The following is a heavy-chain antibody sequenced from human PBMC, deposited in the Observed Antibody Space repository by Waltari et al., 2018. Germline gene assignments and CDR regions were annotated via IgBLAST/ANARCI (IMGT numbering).Heavy chain of an antibody. CDR3: VWLNHYDWSSHYWRDDY. CDR1: GFKFTDAW. Sequence: EVQLVESGGGLVKPGESLRLSCAASGFKFTDAWMIWVRQAPGKGLEWVGLIKSKACGETKDYGAPVKGRFTISRDDSNNMVYLQMNSLKIEDTAVYYCVWLNHYDWSSHYWRDDYWGQGTLVTVSS. D-gene: IGHD3-22*01. V-gene: IGHV3-15*01. J-gene: IGHJ4*02. CDR2: IKSKACGETK.